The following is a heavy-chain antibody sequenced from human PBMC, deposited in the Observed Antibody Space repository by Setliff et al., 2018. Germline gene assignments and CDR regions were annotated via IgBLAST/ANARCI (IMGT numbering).Heavy chain of an antibody. CDR3: AREQTMEWLLHGANYFYYMDV. Sequence: GESLKISCAASGFTFSTYWMSWARQAPGKGLEWVANIKEDGSEKYYVDSVEGRFTISRDNAKNALYLQVNSLRAEDTAVYYCAREQTMEWLLHGANYFYYMDVWGKGTTVTVSS. J-gene: IGHJ6*03. D-gene: IGHD3-3*01. CDR1: GFTFSTYW. CDR2: IKEDGSEK. V-gene: IGHV3-7*01.